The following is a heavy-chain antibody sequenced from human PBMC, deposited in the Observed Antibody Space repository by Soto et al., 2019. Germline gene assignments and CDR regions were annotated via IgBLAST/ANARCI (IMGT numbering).Heavy chain of an antibody. Sequence: SVKVSCKASGGTFSSYAISWVRQAPGQGLEWMGGIIPIFGTANYAQKFQGRVTMTWDTSLNTAYMELSSLISEDTAVYYCARPPGYISDWYYFDLWGQGTLVTVSS. J-gene: IGHJ4*02. D-gene: IGHD3-9*01. CDR1: GGTFSSYA. CDR2: IIPIFGTA. V-gene: IGHV1-69*06. CDR3: ARPPGYISDWYYFDL.